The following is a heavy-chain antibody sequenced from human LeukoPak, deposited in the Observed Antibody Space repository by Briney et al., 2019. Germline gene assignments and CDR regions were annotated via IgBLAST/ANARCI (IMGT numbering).Heavy chain of an antibody. CDR2: FNHRESS. CDR1: GLSFSGHH. V-gene: IGHV4-34*01. J-gene: IGHJ4*02. D-gene: IGHD5-18*01. Sequence: PSETLSLTCAVYGLSFSGHHWSWIRQPPGKGLEVIGVFNHRESSNYNPSLKSRVTISVDTSKNQFSLKLSSVTAADTAVYYCARTIKRGQLWPFDYWGQGTLVTVSS. CDR3: ARTIKRGQLWPFDY.